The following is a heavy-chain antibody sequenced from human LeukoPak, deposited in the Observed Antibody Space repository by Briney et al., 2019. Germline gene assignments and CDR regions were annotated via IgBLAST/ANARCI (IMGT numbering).Heavy chain of an antibody. CDR2: INHSGST. Sequence: SETLSLTCAVYGGSFSGYYWSWIRQPPGKGLEWIGEINHSGSTNYNPSLKSRVTISVDTSKNQFSLKLSSVTAADTAVYYCARAWYLPFDYWGQGTLVTVSS. CDR3: ARAWYLPFDY. D-gene: IGHD4-23*01. J-gene: IGHJ4*02. CDR1: GGSFSGYY. V-gene: IGHV4-34*01.